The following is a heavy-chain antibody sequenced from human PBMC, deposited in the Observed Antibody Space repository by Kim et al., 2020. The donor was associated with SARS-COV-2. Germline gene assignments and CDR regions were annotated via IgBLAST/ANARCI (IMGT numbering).Heavy chain of an antibody. V-gene: IGHV3-30*04. D-gene: IGHD2-15*01. Sequence: GGSLRLSCAASGFTFSSYAMHWVRQAPGKGLEWVTFISYDGNNKYYADSMKGRFTISRDNSKNTLYLQMNGLRVEDTAVYYCARPKSAALLSVIDYWGQGTLVTVSS. CDR3: ARPKSAALLSVIDY. CDR1: GFTFSSYA. CDR2: ISYDGNNK. J-gene: IGHJ4*02.